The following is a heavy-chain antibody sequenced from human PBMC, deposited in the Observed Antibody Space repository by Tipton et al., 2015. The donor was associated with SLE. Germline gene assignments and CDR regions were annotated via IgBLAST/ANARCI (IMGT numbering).Heavy chain of an antibody. Sequence: TLSLTCTVSGGSINNYYWSWIRQPPGKGLEWIGYIYYSGRTNNNPSLQSRVTISVDTSKNQLSLKMRSVTAADTAVYYCARGRVPNTWGQGTLVTVST. CDR2: IYYSGRT. CDR1: GGSINNYY. CDR3: ARGRVPNT. V-gene: IGHV4-59*01. J-gene: IGHJ5*02.